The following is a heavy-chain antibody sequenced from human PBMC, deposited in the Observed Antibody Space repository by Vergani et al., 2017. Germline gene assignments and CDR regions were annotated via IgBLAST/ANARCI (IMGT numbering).Heavy chain of an antibody. CDR2: IHPADSDT. D-gene: IGHD3-22*01. Sequence: EVQLVQSGAEVKKPGESLKISCQISWYSFTNYWIGWVRQMRGKGLGWMGIIHPADSDTRYSPSFQGLVTISVDKSISTAYLQRSSRRASDSAMYYCDGLDGRDSSVSKDFDYWRRGTLVTVSS. J-gene: IGHJ4*02. CDR1: WYSFTNYW. V-gene: IGHV5-51*01. CDR3: DGLDGRDSSVSKDFDY.